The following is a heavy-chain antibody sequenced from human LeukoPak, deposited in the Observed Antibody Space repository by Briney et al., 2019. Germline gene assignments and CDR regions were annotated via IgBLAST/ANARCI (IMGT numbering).Heavy chain of an antibody. CDR1: GYSISSGYY. CDR2: IYHSGST. Sequence: SETLSLTCTVSGYSISSGYYWGWIRQPPGKGPEWIGSIYHSGSTYYNPSLKSRVTVSLDTSKNQFSLKLSSVTATDTAVYYCARQLYSSGSYYAPMDVWGKGTTVTISS. J-gene: IGHJ6*03. CDR3: ARQLYSSGSYYAPMDV. V-gene: IGHV4-38-2*02. D-gene: IGHD3-10*01.